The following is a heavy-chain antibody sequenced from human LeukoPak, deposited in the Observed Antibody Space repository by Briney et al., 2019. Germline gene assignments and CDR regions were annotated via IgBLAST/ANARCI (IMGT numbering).Heavy chain of an antibody. CDR3: ASAVAGKSKTLGYYYYYMDV. CDR2: SYYSWST. V-gene: IGHV4-59*01. J-gene: IGHJ6*03. CDR1: GGSISSYY. Sequence: SETLSLTCTVSGGSISSYYWSWIRQPPGKGLEWIGYSYYSWSTNYNPSLKSRVNISVDTSKNQFSLKLSSVTAADTAVYYCASAVAGKSKTLGYYYYYMDVWGKGTTVTVSS. D-gene: IGHD6-19*01.